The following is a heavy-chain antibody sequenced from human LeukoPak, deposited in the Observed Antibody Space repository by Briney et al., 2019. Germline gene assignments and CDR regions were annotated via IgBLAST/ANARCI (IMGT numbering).Heavy chain of an antibody. J-gene: IGHJ6*03. Sequence: PGGSLRLSCAASGFTFRTYATSWVRQAPGKGLEWVSSISDSGDATYYADSVKGRFTISRDNSKNTVYLQMSSLRAEDTAVYYCARDRFLGDVVVVEPVHYMDVWGKGTTVTVSS. D-gene: IGHD2-2*01. CDR2: ISDSGDAT. CDR1: GFTFRTYA. CDR3: ARDRFLGDVVVVEPVHYMDV. V-gene: IGHV3-23*01.